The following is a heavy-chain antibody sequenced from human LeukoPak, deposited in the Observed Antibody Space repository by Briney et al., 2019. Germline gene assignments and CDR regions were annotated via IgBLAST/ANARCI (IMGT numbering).Heavy chain of an antibody. CDR3: AKEYRDSSSWYYYYYMDV. CDR1: GFTFDDYA. D-gene: IGHD6-13*01. V-gene: IGHV3-43*02. J-gene: IGHJ6*03. CDR2: ISGDGGST. Sequence: GGSLRLSCAASGFTFDDYAMHWVRQAPGKGLEWVSLISGDGGSTYYADSVKGRFTISRDNSKNFLYLQMNSLRTEDTALYYCAKEYRDSSSWYYYYYMDVWGKGTTVTVSS.